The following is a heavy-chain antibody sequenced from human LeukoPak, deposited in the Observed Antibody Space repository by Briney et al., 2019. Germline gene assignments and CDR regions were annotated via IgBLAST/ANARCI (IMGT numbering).Heavy chain of an antibody. J-gene: IGHJ3*02. CDR3: AKGVVVVPAADPNAFDI. CDR2: ISWNSGSI. Sequence: PGGSLRLSCAASGFTFDDYAMHWVRQAPGKGLEWVSGISWNSGSIGYADSVKGRFTISRDNAKNSLYLQMNSLRAEDTALYYCAKGVVVVPAADPNAFDIWGQGTMVTVSS. D-gene: IGHD2-2*01. V-gene: IGHV3-9*01. CDR1: GFTFDDYA.